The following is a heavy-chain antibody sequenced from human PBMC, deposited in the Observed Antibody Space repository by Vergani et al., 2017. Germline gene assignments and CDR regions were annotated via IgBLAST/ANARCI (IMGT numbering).Heavy chain of an antibody. CDR1: GGSFSGYY. D-gene: IGHD2-15*01. V-gene: IGHV4-34*01. CDR3: ARGLGYCSGGSCYGNWFDP. Sequence: QVQLQQWGAGLLKPSETLSLTCAVYGGSFSGYYWSWIRQPPGKGLEWIGEINHSGSTNYNPSLKCRVTISVDTSKNQFSLKLSSVTAADTAVYYCARGLGYCSGGSCYGNWFDPWGQGTLVTVSS. CDR2: INHSGST. J-gene: IGHJ5*02.